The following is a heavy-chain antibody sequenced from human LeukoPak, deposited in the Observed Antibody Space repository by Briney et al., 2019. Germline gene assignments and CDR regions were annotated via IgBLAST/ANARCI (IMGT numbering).Heavy chain of an antibody. CDR3: AKDGGQGADY. J-gene: IGHJ4*02. CDR2: ISGSDGRT. Sequence: GGSLRLFCAASGFSFSSYTMSWVRQAPGKGLEGVSGISGSDGRTYYADSVKGRFTISRDNSKNTLYLQMNSLRAEDMAVYYCAKDGGQGADYWGQGTLVTVSS. CDR1: GFSFSSYT. V-gene: IGHV3-23*01. D-gene: IGHD3-16*01.